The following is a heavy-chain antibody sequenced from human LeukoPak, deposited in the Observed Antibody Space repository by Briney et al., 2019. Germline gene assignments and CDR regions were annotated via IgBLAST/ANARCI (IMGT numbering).Heavy chain of an antibody. CDR1: GFTFSSYS. CDR2: IGGSGSNT. D-gene: IGHD4-17*01. V-gene: IGHV3-21*04. Sequence: PGGSLRLSCAASGFTFSSYSMNWVRQTPGKGLEWVSSIGGSGSNTNYAYSVRGRFTISRDNSKNTLYLQMNSLRAEDTAVYYCGRDPNGDYVGAFEFWGQGTLVSVSS. J-gene: IGHJ3*01. CDR3: GRDPNGDYVGAFEF.